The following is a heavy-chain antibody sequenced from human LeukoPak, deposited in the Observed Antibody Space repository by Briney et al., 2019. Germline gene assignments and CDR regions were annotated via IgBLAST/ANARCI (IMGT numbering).Heavy chain of an antibody. CDR2: ISAYNGNT. V-gene: IGHV1-18*04. J-gene: IGHJ4*02. CDR1: GYTFTSYG. D-gene: IGHD3-9*01. Sequence: GASVKVFCKASGYTFTSYGISWVRQAPGQGLEWMGWISAYNGNTNYAQKLQGRVTMTTDTSTSTAYMELRSLRSDDTAVYYCARRSYDILTGYYNFDYWGQGTLVTVSS. CDR3: ARRSYDILTGYYNFDY.